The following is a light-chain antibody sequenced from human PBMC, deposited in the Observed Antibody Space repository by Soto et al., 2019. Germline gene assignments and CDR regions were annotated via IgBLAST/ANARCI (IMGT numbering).Light chain of an antibody. CDR3: QKYNSAPWT. CDR1: QGISNY. CDR2: VAS. Sequence: DIQMTQSPSSLSASVGDRVTITCRASQGISNYLAWYQQQPGKVPKLLIYVASTLQSGVPSRFSGSGSWTDFNLTISSLQPEDVATYYCQKYNSAPWTFGQGTKVAIK. J-gene: IGKJ1*01. V-gene: IGKV1-27*01.